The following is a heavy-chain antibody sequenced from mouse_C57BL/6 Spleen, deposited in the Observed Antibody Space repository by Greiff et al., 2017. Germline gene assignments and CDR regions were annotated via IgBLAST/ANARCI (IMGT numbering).Heavy chain of an antibody. V-gene: IGHV1-54*01. Sequence: QVQLQQSGAELVRPGTSVKVSCKASGYAFTNYLIEWVKQRPGQGLEWIGVINPGGGGTNYNEKFKGKATLTADTSSSTAYMQLSSLTSDDSAVYFCARRYYAMDYWGQGTSVTVSS. CDR2: INPGGGGT. CDR1: GYAFTNYL. CDR3: ARRYYAMDY. J-gene: IGHJ4*01.